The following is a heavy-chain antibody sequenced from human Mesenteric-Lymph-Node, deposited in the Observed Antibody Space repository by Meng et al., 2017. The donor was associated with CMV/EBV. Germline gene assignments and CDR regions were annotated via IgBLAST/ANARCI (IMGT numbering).Heavy chain of an antibody. V-gene: IGHV1-69*02. Sequence: SGGTFSSYSISVVRQPPGQGLECMGGIIPILGIANYAQNFQGRVTITADKSTSTAYMELSSLRSEDTAVYYCARIHCSGGSCSHLDYWGQGTLVTVSS. CDR1: GGTFSSYS. CDR3: ARIHCSGGSCSHLDY. CDR2: IIPILGIA. J-gene: IGHJ4*02. D-gene: IGHD2-15*01.